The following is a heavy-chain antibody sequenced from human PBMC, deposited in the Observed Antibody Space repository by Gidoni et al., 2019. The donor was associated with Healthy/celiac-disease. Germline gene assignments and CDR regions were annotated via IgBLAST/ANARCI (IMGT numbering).Heavy chain of an antibody. V-gene: IGHV4-39*01. CDR3: ARPALTYYYDSSGYYDY. Sequence: QLQLQESGPGLVKPSETLSLTCTVPGGSISSSSYYWGWIRQPPGKGLEWIGSIYYSGITYYNPSLKSRVTISVDTSKNQFSLKLSSVTAADTAVYYCARPALTYYYDSSGYYDYWGQGTLVTVSS. J-gene: IGHJ4*02. CDR1: GGSISSSSYY. D-gene: IGHD3-22*01. CDR2: IYYSGIT.